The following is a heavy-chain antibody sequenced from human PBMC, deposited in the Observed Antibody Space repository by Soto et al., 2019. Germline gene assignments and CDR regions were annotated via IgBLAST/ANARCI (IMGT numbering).Heavy chain of an antibody. V-gene: IGHV4-39*01. CDR1: GGSISSSSYF. D-gene: IGHD2-15*01. CDR2: IYYSGST. J-gene: IGHJ4*02. Sequence: SETLSLTCTVSGGSISSSSYFWGWIRQPPGKGLEWIGSIYYSGSTYYNPSLKSRVTISVDTSKNQFSLKLSSVTAADTAVYYCARHYCSGGSCYYFDYWGQGTLVTVSS. CDR3: ARHYCSGGSCYYFDY.